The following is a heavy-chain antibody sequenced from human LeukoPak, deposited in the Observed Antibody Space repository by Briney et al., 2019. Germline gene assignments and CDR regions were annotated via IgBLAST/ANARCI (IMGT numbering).Heavy chain of an antibody. J-gene: IGHJ5*02. Sequence: SETLSLTCTVSGGSISSYFWGWIRQPPEKGLECIGTIYHSGSTYYNPSLKSRVTISVDTSKNQFSLKLNSVTAADTAVYYCARIYSSSWFLNWFDPWGQGTLVTVSS. CDR2: IYHSGST. CDR3: ARIYSSSWFLNWFDP. CDR1: GGSISSYF. D-gene: IGHD6-13*01. V-gene: IGHV4-38-2*02.